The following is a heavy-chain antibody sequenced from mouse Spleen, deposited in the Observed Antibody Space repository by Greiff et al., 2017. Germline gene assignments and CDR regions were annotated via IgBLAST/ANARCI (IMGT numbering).Heavy chain of an antibody. CDR2: IHPNSGST. J-gene: IGHJ2*01. Sequence: VQLQQPGAELVKPGASVKLSCKASGYTFTSYWMHWVKQRPGQGLEWIGMIHPNSGSTNYNEKFKSKATLTVDKSSSTAYMQLSSLTSEDSAVYYCARFITTATEYFDYWGQGTTLTVSS. CDR1: GYTFTSYW. CDR3: ARFITTATEYFDY. V-gene: IGHV1-64*01. D-gene: IGHD1-2*01.